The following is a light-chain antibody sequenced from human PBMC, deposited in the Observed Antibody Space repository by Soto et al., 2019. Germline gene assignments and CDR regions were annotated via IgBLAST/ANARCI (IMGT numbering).Light chain of an antibody. CDR2: GNT. J-gene: IGLJ1*01. Sequence: VLTQPPSVSGAPGQRVIISCSGSSSNIGAGYHVHWYQQSSGTAPKLLIYGNTNRPSGVPDRFSGSNSGTSASLATTGLQAEDEADYYCQAYDGRLSGYVFGTGTKVTVL. CDR3: QAYDGRLSGYV. CDR1: SSNIGAGYH. V-gene: IGLV1-40*01.